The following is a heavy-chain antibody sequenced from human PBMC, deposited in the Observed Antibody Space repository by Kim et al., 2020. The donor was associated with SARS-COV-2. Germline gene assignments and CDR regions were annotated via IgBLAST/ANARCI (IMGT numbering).Heavy chain of an antibody. V-gene: IGHV4-4*02. CDR3: ARSYGGNPFPDY. Sequence: DNPSLKSRVTISVDKSKNQFSLKLSSVTAADTAVYYCARSYGGNPFPDYWGQGTLVTVSS. D-gene: IGHD4-17*01. J-gene: IGHJ4*02.